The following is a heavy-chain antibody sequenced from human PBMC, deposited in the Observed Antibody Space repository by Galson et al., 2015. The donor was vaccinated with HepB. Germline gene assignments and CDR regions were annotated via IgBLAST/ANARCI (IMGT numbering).Heavy chain of an antibody. CDR2: ISYGGGNK. CDR1: GFIFSNFG. J-gene: IGHJ4*02. D-gene: IGHD2-21*02. V-gene: IGHV3-30*18. CDR3: TKDFTQCTGSDCYFYGDFDY. Sequence: SLRLSCAASGFIFSNFGMHWVRRAPGKGLEWVAVISYGGGNKFYADSVKGRFTISRDNTKNTLDLQMNSLRAEDTAMYYCTKDFTQCTGSDCYFYGDFDYWGQGALVTVSS.